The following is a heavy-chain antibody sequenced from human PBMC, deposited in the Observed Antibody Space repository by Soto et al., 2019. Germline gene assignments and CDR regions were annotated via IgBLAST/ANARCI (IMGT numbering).Heavy chain of an antibody. CDR1: GGSFSGYY. Sequence: SETLSLTCAVYGGSFSGYYWSWIRQPPGKGLEWIGEINHSGSTNYNPSLKSRVTISVDTSKNQFSLKLSSVTAADTAVYYCARGLLLRYFDWLLFDAFDIWGQGTKVTVSS. D-gene: IGHD3-9*01. CDR3: ARGLLLRYFDWLLFDAFDI. CDR2: INHSGST. V-gene: IGHV4-34*01. J-gene: IGHJ3*02.